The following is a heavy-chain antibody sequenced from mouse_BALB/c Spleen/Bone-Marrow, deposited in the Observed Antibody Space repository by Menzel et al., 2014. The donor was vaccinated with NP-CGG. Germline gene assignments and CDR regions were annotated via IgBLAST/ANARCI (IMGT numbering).Heavy chain of an antibody. CDR2: INPSTGYT. D-gene: IGHD2-1*01. J-gene: IGHJ4*01. V-gene: IGHV1-7*01. Sequence: LVESGAELAKPGASVKMSCKASGYTFTSYWMHWVKQRPGQGLEWIGHINPSTGYTEYNQKFKDKATLTADKTSSTAYMQLSSLTSEDSAVYYCASPYGNYDAMDYWGQGTSVTVSS. CDR1: GYTFTSYW. CDR3: ASPYGNYDAMDY.